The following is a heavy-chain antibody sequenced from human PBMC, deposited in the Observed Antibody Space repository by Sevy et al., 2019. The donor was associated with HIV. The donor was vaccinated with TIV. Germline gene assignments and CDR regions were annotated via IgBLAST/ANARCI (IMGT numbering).Heavy chain of an antibody. V-gene: IGHV4-59*01. Sequence: SETLSLTCTVSGGSISAYYWSWIRQPPGKGLEWIGYIHYTGNTKYNPSLESRVTISVDTSKNQFSLKLSSLTAADTAIYYCARAPPVRSGDDSLNWFAPWGQGTLVTVSS. J-gene: IGHJ5*02. D-gene: IGHD5-12*01. CDR2: IHYTGNT. CDR3: ARAPPVRSGDDSLNWFAP. CDR1: GGSISAYY.